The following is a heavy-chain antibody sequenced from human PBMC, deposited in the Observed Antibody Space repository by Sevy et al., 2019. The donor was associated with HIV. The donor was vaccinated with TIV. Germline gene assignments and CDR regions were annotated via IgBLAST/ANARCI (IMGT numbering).Heavy chain of an antibody. CDR2: ISHDGSLK. J-gene: IGHJ3*02. D-gene: IGHD2-15*01. Sequence: GGSLRLSCAASGFIFTNYGMHWVRQAPGKGLEWVAVISHDGSLKYYADSVRGRVTISRDGSKNTVSLQMTSLRLEDTAVYYCAKGSRATGSAFDIWGQGTMVTVSS. CDR1: GFIFTNYG. CDR3: AKGSRATGSAFDI. V-gene: IGHV3-30*18.